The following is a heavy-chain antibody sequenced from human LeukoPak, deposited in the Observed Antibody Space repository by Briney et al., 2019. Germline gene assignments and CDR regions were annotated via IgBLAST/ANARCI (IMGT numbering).Heavy chain of an antibody. J-gene: IGHJ5*02. CDR2: IYYSGST. CDR1: GGSISSYY. Sequence: SETLSLTCTVSGGSISSYYWSWLRQPPGKGLEWIGYIYYSGSTNYNPSLKSRVTISVDTSKNQFSLKLSSVTAADTAVYYCARHRSYQGWFDPWGQGTLATVSS. D-gene: IGHD1-26*01. CDR3: ARHRSYQGWFDP. V-gene: IGHV4-59*08.